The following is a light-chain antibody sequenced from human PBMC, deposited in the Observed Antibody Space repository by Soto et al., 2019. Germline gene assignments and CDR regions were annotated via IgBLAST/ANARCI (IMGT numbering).Light chain of an antibody. CDR3: QQRSNWLLFT. V-gene: IGKV3-11*01. J-gene: IGKJ3*01. CDR2: DAS. Sequence: EIVLTQSPATLSLSPGERATLSCRASQSVSSYLAWYQQKPGQAPRLLIYDASNRATGIPARFSGSGSGTDFPLPISSLEPEDFAVYYCQQRSNWLLFTFGPGTKVDIK. CDR1: QSVSSY.